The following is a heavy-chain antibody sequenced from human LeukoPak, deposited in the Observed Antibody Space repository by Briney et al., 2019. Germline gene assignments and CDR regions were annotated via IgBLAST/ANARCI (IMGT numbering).Heavy chain of an antibody. CDR1: GFTFSSYG. D-gene: IGHD3-9*01. CDR3: AKTWAYYDILTGYYNGAY. V-gene: IGHV3-30*02. J-gene: IGHJ4*02. CDR2: IRYDGSNK. Sequence: GGSLRLSCAASGFTFSSYGMHWVRQAPGKGLEWVAFIRYDGSNKYYADSVKGRFTISRDNSKNTLYLQMNSLRAEDTAVYYCAKTWAYYDILTGYYNGAYWGQGTLVTVSS.